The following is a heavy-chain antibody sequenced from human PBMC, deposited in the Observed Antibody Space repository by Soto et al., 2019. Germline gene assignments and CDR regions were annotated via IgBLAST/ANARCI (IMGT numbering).Heavy chain of an antibody. CDR3: WKDKYGVTTGGWFDP. Sequence: GGSLRLSCAASGFTFSNDAMSWVRQAPGKGLEWVSAISSSGGSTYYADSVKGRFSITRESSKNTQSLHMNSISAEDTAVDDYWKDKYGVTTGGWFDPWGQGSLVTVSS. CDR2: ISSSGGST. J-gene: IGHJ5*02. V-gene: IGHV3-23*01. D-gene: IGHD1-1*01. CDR1: GFTFSNDA.